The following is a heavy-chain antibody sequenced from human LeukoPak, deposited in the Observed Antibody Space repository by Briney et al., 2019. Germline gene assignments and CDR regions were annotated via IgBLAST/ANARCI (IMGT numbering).Heavy chain of an antibody. D-gene: IGHD3-22*01. V-gene: IGHV3-23*01. Sequence: GGSLRLSCAVSGFTFSSYAMSWVRQAPGKGLEWVSAISGSGGSTYYADSVKGRFTISRDNSKNTLYLQMNSLRAEDTAVYYCAKGDYDSSGYRYWGQGTLVTVSS. CDR3: AKGDYDSSGYRY. CDR2: ISGSGGST. J-gene: IGHJ4*02. CDR1: GFTFSSYA.